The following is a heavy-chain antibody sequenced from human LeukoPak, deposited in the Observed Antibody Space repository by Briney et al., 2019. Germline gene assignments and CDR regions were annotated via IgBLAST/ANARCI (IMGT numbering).Heavy chain of an antibody. J-gene: IGHJ5*02. CDR1: GYTFTNFY. V-gene: IGHV1-46*01. CDR3: ATERAGITMVRSWFDP. CDR2: INPSSGTT. Sequence: GASVKVSCKASGYTFTNFYVHWVRQAPGQGLEWMGIINPSSGTTIYAQKLQGRVTMTEDTSTDTAYMELSSLRSEDTAVYYCATERAGITMVRSWFDPWGQGTLVTVSS. D-gene: IGHD3-10*01.